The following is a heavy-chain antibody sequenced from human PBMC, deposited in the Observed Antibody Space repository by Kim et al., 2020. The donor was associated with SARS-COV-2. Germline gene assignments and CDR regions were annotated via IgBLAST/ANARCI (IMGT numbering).Heavy chain of an antibody. V-gene: IGHV3-11*01. Sequence: GGSLRLSCAASGFTFSDYYMSWIRQAPGKGLEWVSYISSSGSTIYYADSVKGRFTISRDNAKNSLYLQMNSLRAEDTAVYYCARGVLSGDELSYCGGDCYPYGMDVWGQGTTVTVSS. CDR2: ISSSGSTI. D-gene: IGHD2-21*02. J-gene: IGHJ6*02. CDR1: GFTFSDYY. CDR3: ARGVLSGDELSYCGGDCYPYGMDV.